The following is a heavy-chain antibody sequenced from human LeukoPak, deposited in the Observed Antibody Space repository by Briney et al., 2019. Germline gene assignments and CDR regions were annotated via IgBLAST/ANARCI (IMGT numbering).Heavy chain of an antibody. D-gene: IGHD5-18*01. J-gene: IGHJ4*02. CDR1: GFTFSSYA. Sequence: GASLRLSCAASGFTFSSYAMSWVRQAPGKGLEWVSAISGSGGSTYYADSVKGQFTISRDNSKNTLYLQMNSLRAEDTAVYYCANIAGYSYGFGYYFDYWGQGTLVTVSS. V-gene: IGHV3-23*01. CDR3: ANIAGYSYGFGYYFDY. CDR2: ISGSGGST.